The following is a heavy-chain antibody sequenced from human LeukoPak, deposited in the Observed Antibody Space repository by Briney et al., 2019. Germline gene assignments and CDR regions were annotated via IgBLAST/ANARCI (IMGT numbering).Heavy chain of an antibody. V-gene: IGHV1-69*13. CDR1: GGTFSSYA. Sequence: SVKVSCKASGGTFSSYAISWVRQAPGQGLEWMGGIIPIFGTANHAQKFQGRVTITADESTSTAYMELSSLRSEDTAVYYCARDQGDDYGDEELVYWFDPWGQGTLVTVSS. D-gene: IGHD4-17*01. J-gene: IGHJ5*02. CDR3: ARDQGDDYGDEELVYWFDP. CDR2: IIPIFGTA.